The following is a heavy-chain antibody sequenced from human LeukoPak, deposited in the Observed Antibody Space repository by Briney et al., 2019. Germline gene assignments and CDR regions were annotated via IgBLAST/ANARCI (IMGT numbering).Heavy chain of an antibody. D-gene: IGHD4-17*01. CDR2: ISSSSSYI. Sequence: GGSLRLSCAASGFTFSSYSMNWVRQPPGKGLEWVSSISSSSSYIYYADSVKGRFTISRDNAKNSLYLQMNSLRAEDTAVYYCARTGDYRGYFDYWGQGTLVTVSS. CDR3: ARTGDYRGYFDY. J-gene: IGHJ4*02. V-gene: IGHV3-21*01. CDR1: GFTFSSYS.